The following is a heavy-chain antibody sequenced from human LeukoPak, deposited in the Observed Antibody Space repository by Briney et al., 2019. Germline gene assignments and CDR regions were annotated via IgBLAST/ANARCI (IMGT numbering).Heavy chain of an antibody. CDR2: ISGSDGST. V-gene: IGHV3-23*01. CDR3: AKVSTYYYGSGSFANDY. D-gene: IGHD3-10*01. Sequence: PGGSLRLSCAASGFTFSSYAMSWVRQAPGKGLEWVSGISGSDGSTYYADSVKGRFTISRDNSKNTLYLQMNSLRAEDTAVYYCAKVSTYYYGSGSFANDYWGQGTLVTVSS. J-gene: IGHJ4*02. CDR1: GFTFSSYA.